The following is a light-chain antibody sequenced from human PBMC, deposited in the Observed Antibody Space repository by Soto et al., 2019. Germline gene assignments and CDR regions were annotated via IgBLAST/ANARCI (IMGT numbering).Light chain of an antibody. V-gene: IGKV1-27*01. CDR3: QKFNAVPT. Sequence: DIQMTQSPSSLSASVGDRVTITCRASQAINNYLAWYQQKPGKVPTLLISAASTLQSGVPSRFSGSGSGTDFPLPISSLQPEDVATYYCQKFNAVPTFGGGTKVEI. J-gene: IGKJ4*01. CDR2: AAS. CDR1: QAINNY.